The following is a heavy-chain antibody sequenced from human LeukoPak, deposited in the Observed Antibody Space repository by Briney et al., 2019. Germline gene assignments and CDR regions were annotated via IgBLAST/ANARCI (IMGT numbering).Heavy chain of an antibody. V-gene: IGHV3-7*01. CDR3: ARGLIAVAGTPFDY. D-gene: IGHD6-19*01. CDR1: GFTFSSYW. CDR2: IKQDGSEK. J-gene: IGHJ4*02. Sequence: PGGSLRLSCAASGFTFSSYWMSWVHQAPGKGLEWVANIKQDGSEKYYVDSVKGRFTISRDNAKNSLYLQMNSLRAEDTAVYYCARGLIAVAGTPFDYWGQGTLVTVSS.